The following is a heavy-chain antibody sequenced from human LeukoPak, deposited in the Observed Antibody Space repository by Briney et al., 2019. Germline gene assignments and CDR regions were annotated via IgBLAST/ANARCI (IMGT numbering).Heavy chain of an antibody. D-gene: IGHD3-10*01. CDR2: IYPGDSDT. V-gene: IGHV5-51*01. CDR3: ARRIAMVRGVIAYFDY. CDR1: GCSFTSYW. Sequence: GESLKISCKGSGCSFTSYWIGWVRQMPGKGLEWMGIIYPGDSDTRYSPSFQGQVTISADKSISTAYLQWSSLKASDTAMYYCARRIAMVRGVIAYFDYWGQGTLVTVSS. J-gene: IGHJ4*02.